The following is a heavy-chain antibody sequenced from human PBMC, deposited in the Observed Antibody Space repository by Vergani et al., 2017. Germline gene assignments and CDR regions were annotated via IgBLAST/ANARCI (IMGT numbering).Heavy chain of an antibody. D-gene: IGHD5-12*01. J-gene: IGHJ4*02. CDR1: GGSISSSSYY. CDR3: ARAGESGYDLTLPWAFDY. V-gene: IGHV4-39*01. Sequence: QLQLQESGPGLVKPSETLSLTCTVSGGSISSSSYYWGWIRQPPGKGLEWIGSIYYSGSTYYNPSLKSRVTISVDTSKNQFSLKLSSVTAADTAVYYCARAGESGYDLTLPWAFDYWGQGTLVTVSS. CDR2: IYYSGST.